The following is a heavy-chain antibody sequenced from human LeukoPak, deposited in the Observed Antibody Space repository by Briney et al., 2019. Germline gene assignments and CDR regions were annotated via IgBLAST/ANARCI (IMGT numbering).Heavy chain of an antibody. CDR1: GFRISTHW. Sequence: GGSLRLSCAASGFRISTHWMSWVRQAPGKGLEWVANINEDGSEKYYVDSVKGRFTISRDNAKNSLYLQMNSLRAEDTAVYYCATAARRIDYWGQGILVTVSS. D-gene: IGHD6-25*01. V-gene: IGHV3-7*05. CDR3: ATAARRIDY. CDR2: INEDGSEK. J-gene: IGHJ4*02.